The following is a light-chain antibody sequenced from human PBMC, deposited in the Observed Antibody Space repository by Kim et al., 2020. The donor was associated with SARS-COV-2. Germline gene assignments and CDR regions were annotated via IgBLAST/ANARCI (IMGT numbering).Light chain of an antibody. CDR2: GKN. Sequence: SALPQDPAVSVALGQTVRITCHGDSLRSYYATWYQQKPGQAPIVVIYGKNNRPSGIPDRFSGSSSGNTASLTITGTQAGDEAYYYCNSRDSNDNVVFGGGTQRTV. J-gene: IGLJ2*01. V-gene: IGLV3-19*01. CDR3: NSRDSNDNVV. CDR1: SLRSYY.